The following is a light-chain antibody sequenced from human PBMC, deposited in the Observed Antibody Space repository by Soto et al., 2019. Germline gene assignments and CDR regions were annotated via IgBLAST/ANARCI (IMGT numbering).Light chain of an antibody. V-gene: IGLV4-69*01. Sequence: QLVLTQSPSASASLGDSVKLTCTLSSGHSSYAIAWHQQQPQKGPRYLMNINSDGSHSKGDGIPDRFSGSSSRAERYLSIGSLHADDAADYYCQTWGTGIHVFGGGTKLTVL. CDR2: INSDGSH. CDR1: SGHSSYA. J-gene: IGLJ3*02. CDR3: QTWGTGIHV.